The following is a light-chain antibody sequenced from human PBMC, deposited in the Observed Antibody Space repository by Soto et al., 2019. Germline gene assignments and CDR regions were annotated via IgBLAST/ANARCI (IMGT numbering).Light chain of an antibody. Sequence: DIVMTQSPDSLAVSLGERATINCKSSQSILYSSNNEIHLGWYQQKPGQPPKLLIYWASTRESGVPARFSGSGCGTDFTLTISSLQAEDVAVYYCQQYYSSPFTFGQGTRLEIK. CDR2: WAS. J-gene: IGKJ5*01. CDR1: QSILYSSNNEIH. CDR3: QQYYSSPFT. V-gene: IGKV4-1*01.